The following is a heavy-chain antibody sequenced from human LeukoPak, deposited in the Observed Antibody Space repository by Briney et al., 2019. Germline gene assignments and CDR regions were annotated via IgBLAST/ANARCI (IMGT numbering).Heavy chain of an antibody. CDR2: VYYSGRT. Sequence: SETLSLTCTVSGASVSSSSYFWGWIRQSPGKGLEYIGSVYYSGRTYYNPSLKSRVTISLDTSTNQFSLRLTSVTAADTAVYYCARPLDTSLANPFDIWGHGTMVTVSS. V-gene: IGHV4-39*01. CDR1: GASVSSSSYF. CDR3: ARPLDTSLANPFDI. J-gene: IGHJ3*02. D-gene: IGHD3-16*01.